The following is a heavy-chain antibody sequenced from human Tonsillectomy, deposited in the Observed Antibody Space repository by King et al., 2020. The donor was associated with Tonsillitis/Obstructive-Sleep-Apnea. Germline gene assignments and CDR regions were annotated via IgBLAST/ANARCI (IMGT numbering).Heavy chain of an antibody. CDR2: ISSSSSYI. CDR3: ARDTVMVDYHYYGMDV. Sequence: QLVQSGGGLVKPGGSLRLSCAASGFTFSSYSMNWVRQAPGKGLEWVSSISSSSSYIYYAGSVKGRFTISRDNAKNSLYLQMNSLRAEDTAVYYCARDTVMVDYHYYGMDVWGQGTTVTVSS. V-gene: IGHV3-21*01. D-gene: IGHD5-18*01. CDR1: GFTFSSYS. J-gene: IGHJ6*02.